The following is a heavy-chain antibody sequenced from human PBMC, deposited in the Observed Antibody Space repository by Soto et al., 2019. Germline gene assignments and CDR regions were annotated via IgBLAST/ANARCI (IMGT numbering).Heavy chain of an antibody. Sequence: QVQLVQSGAEVKKPGSSVQVSCKASGGTFSSYAISWVRQAPGQGLEWMGGIIPIFGTANYAQKFQGRVTTTADEPTSTAYMELSSRRSEDTAVYYWARGAYCGGDCSNYYYYGMDVWGQGTTVTVSS. CDR3: ARGAYCGGDCSNYYYYGMDV. V-gene: IGHV1-69*01. J-gene: IGHJ6*02. D-gene: IGHD2-21*02. CDR2: IIPIFGTA. CDR1: GGTFSSYA.